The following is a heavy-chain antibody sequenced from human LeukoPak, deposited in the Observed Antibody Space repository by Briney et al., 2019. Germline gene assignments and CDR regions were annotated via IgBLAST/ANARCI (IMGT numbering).Heavy chain of an antibody. Sequence: GGSLRLSCAASGFTFDDYAMHWVRQAPGKGLEWVSGISWNSGSIGYADSVKGRFTISRDNAKNSLYLQMNSLRAEDTALYYCAKDIQFGESNYGLDVWGQGTTVTVSS. CDR2: ISWNSGSI. CDR1: GFTFDDYA. J-gene: IGHJ6*02. V-gene: IGHV3-9*01. CDR3: AKDIQFGESNYGLDV. D-gene: IGHD3-10*01.